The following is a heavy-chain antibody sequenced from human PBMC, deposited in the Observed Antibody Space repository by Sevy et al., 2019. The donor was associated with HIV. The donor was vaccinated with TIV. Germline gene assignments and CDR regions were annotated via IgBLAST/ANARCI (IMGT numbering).Heavy chain of an antibody. J-gene: IGHJ3*02. CDR2: IRYDGSNK. CDR1: GFTFSSYG. V-gene: IGHV3-33*01. D-gene: IGHD3-10*01. Sequence: GGSLRLSCAASGFTFSSYGMHWVRQAPGKGLEWVAVIRYDGSNKYYADSVKGRFTISRDNSKNTLYLQMNSLRAEDTAVYYCARDSAITISAFDIWGQGTMVTVSS. CDR3: ARDSAITISAFDI.